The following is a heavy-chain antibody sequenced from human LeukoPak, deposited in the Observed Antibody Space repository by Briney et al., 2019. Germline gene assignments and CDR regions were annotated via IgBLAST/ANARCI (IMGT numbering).Heavy chain of an antibody. V-gene: IGHV3-30*04. CDR3: ARVSGAEAATGGYFDC. CDR1: GFTFSRFA. Sequence: GGSLRLSCAASGFTFSRFAVHWVRQAPGKGLEWVAVISYDGSYKYYADSVQGRFTISRDNSKNTLYLQMNSLSTEDTAVYYCARVSGAEAATGGYFDCWGQGTLVTVSS. D-gene: IGHD6-13*01. J-gene: IGHJ4*02. CDR2: ISYDGSYK.